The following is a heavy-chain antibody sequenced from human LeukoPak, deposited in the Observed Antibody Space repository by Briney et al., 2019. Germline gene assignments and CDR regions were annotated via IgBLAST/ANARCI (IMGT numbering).Heavy chain of an antibody. CDR3: ARSVSGYHYSPHDY. V-gene: IGHV1-18*01. CDR2: ISAYNGNT. D-gene: IGHD3-22*01. Sequence: ASVKVSCKASGYTFTSYGISWVRQAPGQGLEWMGWISAYNGNTNYAQKLQGRVTMTTDTSTSTAYMELRSLRSDDTAVYYCARSVSGYHYSPHDYWGQGTLVTVSS. CDR1: GYTFTSYG. J-gene: IGHJ4*02.